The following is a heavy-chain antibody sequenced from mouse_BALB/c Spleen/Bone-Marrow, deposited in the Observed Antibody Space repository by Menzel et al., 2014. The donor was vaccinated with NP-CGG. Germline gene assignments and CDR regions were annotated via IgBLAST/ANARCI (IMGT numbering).Heavy chain of an antibody. CDR2: IRNKANGYTT. CDR1: GFTFTDYY. D-gene: IGHD2-3*01. V-gene: IGHV7-3*02. Sequence: EVKLVDSGGGLVQPGGSLRLSCAPSGFTFTDYYVSWVRQPPGKALEWLGFIRNKANGYTTDYSASVKGRFTISRDNSQSILYLQMNTLRAEDSATYYCARDMCDGLRWYFDVWGAGTTVTVSS. J-gene: IGHJ1*01. CDR3: ARDMCDGLRWYFDV.